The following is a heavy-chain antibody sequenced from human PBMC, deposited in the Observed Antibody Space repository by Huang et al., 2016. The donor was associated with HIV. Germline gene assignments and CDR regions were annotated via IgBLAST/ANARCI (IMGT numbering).Heavy chain of an antibody. D-gene: IGHD6-6*01. J-gene: IGHJ6*02. CDR3: ARGGRIAARNYYGMDV. CDR1: GGSFSLYF. V-gene: IGHV4-34*01. Sequence: QVRLHQWGAGLLKPSETLSLTCAVYGGSFSLYFWNWIRPPPGKGLQWLGEIIHDGSANDDPSLKRRLTMSVDTSKNQFSLILTSLTAGDSAVYYCARGGRIAARNYYGMDVWGQGTTVTVSS. CDR2: IIHDGSA.